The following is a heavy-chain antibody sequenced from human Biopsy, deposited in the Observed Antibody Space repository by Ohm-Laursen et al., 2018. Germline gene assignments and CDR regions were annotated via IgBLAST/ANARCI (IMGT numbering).Heavy chain of an antibody. CDR1: GDSLTSGPEN. CDR2: TYSGGNT. D-gene: IGHD6-19*01. J-gene: IGHJ4*02. V-gene: IGHV4-61*01. CDR3: ARGRRTSGWPYFDN. Sequence: GTLSLTCAVSGDSLTSGPENWSWIRQSPGQGLEYIGFTYSGGNTNYNPSLKNRVTMSVDTSKNQFYLKLYSVTAADTAVYYCARGRRTSGWPYFDNWGQGALVIVSP.